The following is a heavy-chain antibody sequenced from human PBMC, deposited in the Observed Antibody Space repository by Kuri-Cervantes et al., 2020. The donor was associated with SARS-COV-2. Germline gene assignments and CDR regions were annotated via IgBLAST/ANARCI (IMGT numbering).Heavy chain of an antibody. V-gene: IGHV3-23*01. CDR3: AKLRGDYGRGY. D-gene: IGHD4-17*01. CDR1: GFTFSSYD. J-gene: IGHJ4*02. CDR2: ISGSGGST. Sequence: GESLKISCAASGFTFSSYDMHWVRQATGKGLEWVSAISGSGGSTYYADSVKGRFTISRDNSKNTLYLQMNSLRAEDTAVYYCAKLRGDYGRGYWGQGTLVTVSS.